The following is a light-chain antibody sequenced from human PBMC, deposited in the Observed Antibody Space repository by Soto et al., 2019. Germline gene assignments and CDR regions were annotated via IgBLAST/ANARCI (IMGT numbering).Light chain of an antibody. CDR1: SSDVGGSDY. V-gene: IGLV2-14*01. CDR2: QVS. J-gene: IGLJ1*01. CDR3: SSFSPTSTRYV. Sequence: QSVLTQPASVSGSPGQSITISCSGTSSDVGGSDYVSWYQQHPGKAPKLIMYQVSNRPSGVSDRFSGSQSGNTASLTISGLQAEDEAYFYCSSFSPTSTRYVFGTGTKVTVL.